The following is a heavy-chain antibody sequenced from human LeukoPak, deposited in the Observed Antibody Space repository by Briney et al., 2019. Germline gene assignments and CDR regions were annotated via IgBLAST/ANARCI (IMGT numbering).Heavy chain of an antibody. CDR1: GYTFTSYG. Sequence: ASVKVSCKASGYTFTSYGISWVRQAPGQGLEWMGWISAYNGNTNYAQKLQGRVTMTTDTSTSTAYMELRSLRSDDTAVYYCARESGYSSGWYWGGYYYYYMDVWGKGTTVTVSS. V-gene: IGHV1-18*01. CDR3: ARESGYSSGWYWGGYYYYYMDV. D-gene: IGHD6-19*01. CDR2: ISAYNGNT. J-gene: IGHJ6*03.